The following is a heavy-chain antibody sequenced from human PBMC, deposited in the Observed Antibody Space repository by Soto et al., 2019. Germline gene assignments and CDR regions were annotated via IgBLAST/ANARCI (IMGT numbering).Heavy chain of an antibody. Sequence: SETLSLTCAVSGDSISRSYWWSWVRQLQGKELEWIGGIDYSGSTYYNPSLQSRVTISVDTSKNQFSLKLSSVTAADTAVYYFARHGDIVVVPAAIPAFDIWGQGTMVTVSS. D-gene: IGHD2-2*01. CDR1: GDSISRSYW. V-gene: IGHV4-39*01. CDR3: ARHGDIVVVPAAIPAFDI. J-gene: IGHJ3*02. CDR2: IDYSGST.